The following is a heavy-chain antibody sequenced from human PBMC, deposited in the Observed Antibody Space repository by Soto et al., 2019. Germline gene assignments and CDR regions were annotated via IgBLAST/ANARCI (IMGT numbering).Heavy chain of an antibody. Sequence: EVQLAESGGGLAQPGGSLRLSCAASGFTLRGYAMGWVRQGSRKGLGYGSGISSNGVGTYYANSVQGRFTISRDNSKNTVYLQMGSLRPEDMAVYYCARRARPDFYYMDVWGKGTTVTVSS. CDR2: ISSNGVGT. CDR1: GFTLRGYA. D-gene: IGHD6-6*01. V-gene: IGHV3-64*01. J-gene: IGHJ6*03. CDR3: ARRARPDFYYMDV.